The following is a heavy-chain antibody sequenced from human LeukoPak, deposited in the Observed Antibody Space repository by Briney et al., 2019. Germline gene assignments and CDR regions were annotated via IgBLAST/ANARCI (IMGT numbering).Heavy chain of an antibody. CDR1: GFTFRTYA. J-gene: IGHJ4*02. CDR3: AKRTMSAFDS. Sequence: GGSLRLSCTASGFTFRTYAMNWVRQAPGKGLEWLSGISGSGNGTYYADSVKGRFTISRDNSKNMVFLQMNSLTVEDAATYYCAKRTMSAFDSWGQGTLLIVSS. V-gene: IGHV3-23*01. D-gene: IGHD5-24*01. CDR2: ISGSGNGT.